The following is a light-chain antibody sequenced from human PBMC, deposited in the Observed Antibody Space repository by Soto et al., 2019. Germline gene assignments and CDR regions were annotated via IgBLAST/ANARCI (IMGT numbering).Light chain of an antibody. Sequence: EIVLTQSPATLSLSPGERATLSGRASQYITIYLAWYQQKPGQAPRLLIYDASNRATGIPARFSGRGSGTDFTLTISSLVPDDCAVYYCQQRADWPITFGQGTRLEIK. CDR2: DAS. CDR3: QQRADWPIT. J-gene: IGKJ5*01. V-gene: IGKV3-11*01. CDR1: QYITIY.